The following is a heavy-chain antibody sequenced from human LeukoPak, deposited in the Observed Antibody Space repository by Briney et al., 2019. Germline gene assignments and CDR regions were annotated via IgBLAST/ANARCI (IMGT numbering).Heavy chain of an antibody. D-gene: IGHD3-9*01. V-gene: IGHV3-64*01. J-gene: IGHJ1*01. CDR2: ISSNGGST. CDR1: GFTFSSYA. Sequence: GGSLRLSCAASGFTFSSYAMHWVRQAPGKGLEYVSAISSNGGSTYYANSVKGRFTISRDNSKNTLYLQMGSLRAEDMAVYYCAREAEGGRRYFDWLFLHWGQGTLVTVSS. CDR3: AREAEGGRRYFDWLFLH.